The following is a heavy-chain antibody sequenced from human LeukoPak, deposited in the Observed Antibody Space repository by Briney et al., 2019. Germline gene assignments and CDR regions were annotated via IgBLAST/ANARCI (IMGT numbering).Heavy chain of an antibody. CDR1: RFTFSSYA. Sequence: GGSLRLSCAASRFTFSSYAMSWVRQAPGKGLEWVSVISATDGSTYYADSVKGRFTISRDNSKNTLYLQMNSLRAEDTAVYYCVRDGVSMVRGVRVLDYYNYYMDVWGKGTTVTISS. D-gene: IGHD3-10*01. CDR2: ISATDGST. V-gene: IGHV3-23*01. CDR3: VRDGVSMVRGVRVLDYYNYYMDV. J-gene: IGHJ6*03.